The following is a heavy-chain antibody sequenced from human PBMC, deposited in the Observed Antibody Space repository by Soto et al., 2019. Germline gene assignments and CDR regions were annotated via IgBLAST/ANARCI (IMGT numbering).Heavy chain of an antibody. J-gene: IGHJ4*02. CDR1: GFTVCSYG. CDR3: ARDRLASVVIEGTSY. V-gene: IGHV3-23*01. CDR2: ISGSGDST. D-gene: IGHD2-15*01. Sequence: GSLRLSCAASGFTVCSYGMSWLRQAQGKGLEWVSSISGSGDSTYYADSVEGRFTISRDNSKNTLYLDLNGLRAEDTALYYCARDRLASVVIEGTSYWGQGTLVTVSS.